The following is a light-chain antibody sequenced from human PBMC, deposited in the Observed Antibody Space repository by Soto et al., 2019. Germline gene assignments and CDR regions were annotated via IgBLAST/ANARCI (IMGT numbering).Light chain of an antibody. Sequence: DIQMTQSPSTLSASVGDRVTITCRASQSISSWLAWYQQKPGKAPKLLINKASSLESGVPSRFSGSGSGTEFTLTISSLQPDDFANYYCQQYNSSPTFGQGTKVEIK. CDR3: QQYNSSPT. CDR1: QSISSW. J-gene: IGKJ1*01. V-gene: IGKV1-5*03. CDR2: KAS.